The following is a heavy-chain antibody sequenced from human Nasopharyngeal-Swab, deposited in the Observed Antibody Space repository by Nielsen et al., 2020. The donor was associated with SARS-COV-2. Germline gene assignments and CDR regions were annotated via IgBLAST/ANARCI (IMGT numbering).Heavy chain of an antibody. D-gene: IGHD3-9*01. CDR1: GGTFSSYA. J-gene: IGHJ4*02. V-gene: IGHV1-69*04. CDR3: ARSRGYFDRLLWVFDY. Sequence: SVKVSCKASGGTFSSYAISWVRQAPGQGLEWMGRIIPILGIANYAQKFQGRVTITADKSTSTAYMELSSLRSEDTAVYYCARSRGYFDRLLWVFDYWGQGTLVTVSS. CDR2: IIPILGIA.